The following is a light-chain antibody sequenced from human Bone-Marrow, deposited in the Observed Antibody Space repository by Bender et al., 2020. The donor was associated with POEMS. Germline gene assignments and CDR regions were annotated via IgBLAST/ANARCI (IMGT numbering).Light chain of an antibody. J-gene: IGLJ1*01. V-gene: IGLV2-23*02. CDR1: SSDVGKHDL. CDR2: DVT. Sequence: QSALTQRTSVSGSRGQSITISCTGTSSDVGKHDLVSWYQQHPGKAPKVLIYDVTKRPSGVSDRFFGSKSGNTASLTISGLQTEDEADYYCCSYAGGGTYVFGTGTKVSVL. CDR3: CSYAGGGTYV.